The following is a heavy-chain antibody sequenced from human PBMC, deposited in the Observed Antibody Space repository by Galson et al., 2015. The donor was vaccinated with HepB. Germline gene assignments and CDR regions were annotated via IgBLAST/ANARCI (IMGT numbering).Heavy chain of an antibody. D-gene: IGHD2-2*01. Sequence: SLRLSCAGSGFPFDEHGMSWVRQAPGKGLAWVASVSGSGDGTWYPDSVRGRFTISRDNSKNTLYLQMNSLRAEDTAVYYCAKDIVVVPAAEGWFDPWGQGTLVTVSP. CDR3: AKDIVVVPAAEGWFDP. V-gene: IGHV3-23*01. CDR1: GFPFDEHG. J-gene: IGHJ5*02. CDR2: VSGSGDGT.